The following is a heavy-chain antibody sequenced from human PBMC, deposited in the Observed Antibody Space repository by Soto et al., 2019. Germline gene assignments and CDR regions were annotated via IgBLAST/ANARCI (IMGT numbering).Heavy chain of an antibody. CDR2: IGWNRGII. CDR1: GFTFDDYT. D-gene: IGHD1-1*01. J-gene: IGHJ6*02. CDR3: SKEGQLWNTIICWTWATGGADV. Sequence: EMQLVESGGGLVQPGRSLRLSCAASGFTFDDYTMHWVRQAPGKGLEWVSGIGWNRGIIVYGDSVKGRFTVSRDNAKKGGLVQMGGLGAEGTALCFCSKEGQLWNTIICWTWATGGADVGGQGTTVTVSS. V-gene: IGHV3-9*01.